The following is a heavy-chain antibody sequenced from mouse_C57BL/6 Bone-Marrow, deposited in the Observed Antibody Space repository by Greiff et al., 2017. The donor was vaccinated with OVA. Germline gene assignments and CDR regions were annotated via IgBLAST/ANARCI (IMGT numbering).Heavy chain of an antibody. CDR1: GYTFTSYW. D-gene: IGHD1-1*01. Sequence: QVQLQQPGAELVMPGASVKLSCKASGYTFTSYWMHWVKQRPGQGLEWIGEIDPSDSYTNYNQKFKGKSTLTVDKSSSTAYMQLSSLTSEDSAVYYCARSRYYGSDWYFDVWGTGTTVTVSS. J-gene: IGHJ1*03. V-gene: IGHV1-69*01. CDR3: ARSRYYGSDWYFDV. CDR2: IDPSDSYT.